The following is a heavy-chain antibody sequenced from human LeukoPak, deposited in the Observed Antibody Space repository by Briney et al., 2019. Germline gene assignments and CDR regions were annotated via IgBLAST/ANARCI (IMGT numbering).Heavy chain of an antibody. Sequence: SQTLSLTCTVSGGSISSGGYYWSWIRQHPGKGLEWIGYIYYSGSTYYNPPLKRRVTISVDTSKNQFSLKLSSVTAADTAVYYCARVLDILTGPNPINWFDPWGQGTLVTVSS. CDR2: IYYSGST. CDR3: ARVLDILTGPNPINWFDP. D-gene: IGHD3-9*01. V-gene: IGHV4-31*03. J-gene: IGHJ5*02. CDR1: GGSISSGGYY.